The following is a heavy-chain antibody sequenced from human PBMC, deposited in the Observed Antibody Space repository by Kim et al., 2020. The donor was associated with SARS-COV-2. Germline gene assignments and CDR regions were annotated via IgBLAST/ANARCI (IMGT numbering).Heavy chain of an antibody. CDR2: ISPDGSSK. CDR3: AKGWSSIAF. J-gene: IGHJ4*02. V-gene: IGHV3-30*18. CDR1: KFTFSKYG. Sequence: GGSLRLSCAASKFTFSKYGMHWVRQAPGKGLEWVAVISPDGSSKYYADSVKGRFTISRDNSKSTLYLQMNSLRAEDTAVYYCAKGWSSIAFWGQGTLVTVHS. D-gene: IGHD6-6*01.